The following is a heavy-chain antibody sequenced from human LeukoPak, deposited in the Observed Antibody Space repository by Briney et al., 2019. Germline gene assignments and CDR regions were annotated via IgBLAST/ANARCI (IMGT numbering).Heavy chain of an antibody. J-gene: IGHJ4*02. Sequence: GGSLRLSCAASGFTFSSYSMNWVRQAPGKGLEWVAGITASGGSTYHAESVKGRFTISRDNSENKLYLQMNNVRADDTAVYYCASRPPSEAYYGVLDYWGQGTLVTVSS. CDR2: ITASGGST. D-gene: IGHD4-17*01. V-gene: IGHV3-23*01. CDR3: ASRPPSEAYYGVLDY. CDR1: GFTFSSYS.